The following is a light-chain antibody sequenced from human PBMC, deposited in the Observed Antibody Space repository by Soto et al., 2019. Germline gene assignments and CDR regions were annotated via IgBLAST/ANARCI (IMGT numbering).Light chain of an antibody. CDR3: QPYGSSLWT. Sequence: EIVLTQSPGTLSLSPGERATLSCRASQSVSSSYLAWYQQKPGQAPRLLIYGASSRATGIPDRFSGSGSGTDFTLTISRLEPEYFAVYYCQPYGSSLWTFGQGTKVDIK. V-gene: IGKV3-20*01. CDR2: GAS. J-gene: IGKJ1*01. CDR1: QSVSSSY.